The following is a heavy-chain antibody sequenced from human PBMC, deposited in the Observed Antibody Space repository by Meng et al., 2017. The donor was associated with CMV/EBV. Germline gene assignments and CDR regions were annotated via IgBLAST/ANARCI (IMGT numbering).Heavy chain of an antibody. V-gene: IGHV4-31*02. CDR3: ARGGIAAAGSDFFDY. D-gene: IGHD6-13*01. Sequence: GGSIRSGGYYWSWIRQHPVKGLEWIGYIYYSGSTYYNPSLKSRVTISVDTSKNQFSLKLNSVTAADTAVYYCARGGIAAAGSDFFDYWGQGTLVTVSS. CDR1: GGSIRSGGYY. J-gene: IGHJ4*02. CDR2: IYYSGST.